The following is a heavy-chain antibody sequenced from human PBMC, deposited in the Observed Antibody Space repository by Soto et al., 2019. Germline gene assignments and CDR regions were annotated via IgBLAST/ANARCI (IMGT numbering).Heavy chain of an antibody. D-gene: IGHD2-15*01. Sequence: ASVKVSCKASGGTFSSYTISWVRQAPGQGLEWMGRIIPILGIANYAQKFQGRVTITADKSTSTAYMELSSLRSEDTAVYYCARDHDPCGGSCYDAFDIWGQGTMVTVSS. CDR3: ARDHDPCGGSCYDAFDI. CDR2: IIPILGIA. V-gene: IGHV1-69*04. J-gene: IGHJ3*02. CDR1: GGTFSSYT.